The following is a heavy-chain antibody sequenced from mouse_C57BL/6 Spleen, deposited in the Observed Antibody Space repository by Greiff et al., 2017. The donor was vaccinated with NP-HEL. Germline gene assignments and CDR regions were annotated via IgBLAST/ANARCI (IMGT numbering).Heavy chain of an antibody. CDR3: ASHYYGSSYGYFDV. Sequence: VQLQQSGAELVMPGASVKLSCKASGYTFTSYWMHWVKQRPGQGLEWIGEIDPSDSYTNYNQKFKGKSTLTVDKSSSTAYMQLSSLTSEDSAVYYCASHYYGSSYGYFDVWGTGTTVTVSS. CDR1: GYTFTSYW. V-gene: IGHV1-69*01. CDR2: IDPSDSYT. J-gene: IGHJ1*03. D-gene: IGHD1-1*01.